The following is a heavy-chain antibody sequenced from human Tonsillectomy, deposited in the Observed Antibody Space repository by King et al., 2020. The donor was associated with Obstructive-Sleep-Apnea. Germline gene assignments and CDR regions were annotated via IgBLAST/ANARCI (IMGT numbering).Heavy chain of an antibody. CDR3: AKDRAGVVPDAFDF. CDR1: GFSFDDYA. V-gene: IGHV3-9*01. D-gene: IGHD2-15*01. J-gene: IGHJ3*01. CDR2: INWNSGHI. Sequence: VQLVESGGGLVQPGRSLRLSCAASGFSFDDYAMHWVRRAPGKGLEWVSGINWNSGHICYADSVKGRFTISRDNAKNSLYLQMNSLRAEDTALYYCAKDRAGVVPDAFDFWGQGTMVTVSS.